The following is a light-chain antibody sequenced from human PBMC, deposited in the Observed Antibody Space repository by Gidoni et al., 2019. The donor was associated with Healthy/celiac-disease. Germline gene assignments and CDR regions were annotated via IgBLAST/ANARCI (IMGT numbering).Light chain of an antibody. J-gene: IGKJ4*01. Sequence: DIQMTQSPSTLSASVGDRVNITCRASQSISSWLAWYQQKPGKAPKLLIYKASSLESGVPSRFSGSGSGTEFTLTISSLQPDDFATYYCQQYNSYSPRLTFGGGTKVEIK. CDR1: QSISSW. CDR2: KAS. V-gene: IGKV1-5*03. CDR3: QQYNSYSPRLT.